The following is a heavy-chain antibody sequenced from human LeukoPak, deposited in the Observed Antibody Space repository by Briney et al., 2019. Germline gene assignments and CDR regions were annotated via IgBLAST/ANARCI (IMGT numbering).Heavy chain of an antibody. CDR2: TYYRSKWYN. CDR3: ARAMMRRVNYYYYGMDV. CDR1: GDSVSSNSAA. V-gene: IGHV6-1*01. Sequence: SQTLSLTCAISGDSVSSNSAAWNWIRQSPSRGLEWLGRTYYRSKWYNDYAVSVKSRITINPDTSKNQFSLQLNSVTPEDTAVYYCARAMMRRVNYYYYGMDVWGQGTTDTVSS. J-gene: IGHJ6*02. D-gene: IGHD3-22*01.